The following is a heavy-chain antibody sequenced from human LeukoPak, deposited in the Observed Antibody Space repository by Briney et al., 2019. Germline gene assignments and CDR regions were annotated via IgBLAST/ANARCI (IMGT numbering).Heavy chain of an antibody. J-gene: IGHJ6*03. Sequence: ASVKVSCKASGYTFTSYGISWVRQAPGQGLEWMGWISAYSGNTNYAQKLQGRVTTTTDTSTTTAYMELRSLRSDDTAVYYCARTVSSSWYLMPTYYYYYYYMDVWGKGTTVTVSS. D-gene: IGHD6-13*01. CDR1: GYTFTSYG. CDR3: ARTVSSSWYLMPTYYYYYYYMDV. CDR2: ISAYSGNT. V-gene: IGHV1-18*01.